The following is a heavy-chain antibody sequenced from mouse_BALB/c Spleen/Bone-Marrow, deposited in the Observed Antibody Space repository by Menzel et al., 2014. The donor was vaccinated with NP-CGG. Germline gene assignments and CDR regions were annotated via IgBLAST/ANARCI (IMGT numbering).Heavy chain of an antibody. V-gene: IGHV1S29*02. Sequence: EVKLEESGPELVKPGASVKISCKASGYTFTDYNMHWVKQSHGKSLEWIGYTYPYNGGTGGTGYNQKFKSKAILTVDKSSSTAYMELRSLTSEDSAVYYCARELGGAYWGQGTLVTVSA. J-gene: IGHJ3*01. CDR1: GYTFTDYN. D-gene: IGHD4-1*01. CDR2: TYPYNGGTGGT. CDR3: ARELGGAY.